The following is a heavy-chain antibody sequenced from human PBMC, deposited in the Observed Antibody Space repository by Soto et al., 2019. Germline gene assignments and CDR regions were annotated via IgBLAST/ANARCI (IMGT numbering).Heavy chain of an antibody. CDR3: ARHRIAADIFDI. D-gene: IGHD6-13*01. CDR1: GYTFTNYW. V-gene: IGHV5-10-1*01. CDR2: IDCSDSYT. J-gene: IGHJ3*02. Sequence: GESLKISCKGSGYTFTNYWITWVRQMPGKGLEWMGRIDCSDSYTNYSPSFQGHVTISAGKSINTAYLQWSSLKASDTAMYYCARHRIAADIFDIWGQGTMVTVSS.